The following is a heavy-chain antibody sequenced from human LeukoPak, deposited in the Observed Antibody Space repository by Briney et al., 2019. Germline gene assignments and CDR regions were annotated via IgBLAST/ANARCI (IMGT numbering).Heavy chain of an antibody. CDR1: GFTFSSYA. CDR3: ARDKGNDPGAFDI. J-gene: IGHJ3*02. V-gene: IGHV3-30-3*01. CDR2: ISYDGSNK. Sequence: GGSLRLSCAASGFTFSSYAMHWVRQAPGKGLEWVAVISYDGSNKYYADSVKGRFTISRDNSKNTLYLQMNSLRAEDTAVYYCARDKGNDPGAFDIWGQGTMVTVSS.